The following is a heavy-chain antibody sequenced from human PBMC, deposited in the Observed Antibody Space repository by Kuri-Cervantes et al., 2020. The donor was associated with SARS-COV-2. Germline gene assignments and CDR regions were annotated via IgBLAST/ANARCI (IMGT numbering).Heavy chain of an antibody. CDR3: ARTLDYYGSGTYCFDY. V-gene: IGHV4-34*01. Sequence: GSLRLSCAVYGGSFSGYYWSWIRQPPGKGLEWIGEINHSGSTNYNPSLKSRVTISVDTSKNQFSLKLSSVTAADTAVYYCARTLDYYGSGTYCFDYWGQGTLVTDSS. CDR1: GGSFSGYY. J-gene: IGHJ4*02. D-gene: IGHD3-10*01. CDR2: INHSGST.